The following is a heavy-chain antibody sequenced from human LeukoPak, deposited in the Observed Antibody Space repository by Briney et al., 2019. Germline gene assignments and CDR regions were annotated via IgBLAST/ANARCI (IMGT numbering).Heavy chain of an antibody. CDR2: ISGSGTGV. Sequence: PGGSLRLSCAASGFTFSSYWMHWVRQAPGKGLEWVSGISGSGTGVYYADSVKGRFTISRDNSSNTLYLQMNSLRAEDTAVYYCAKVRYVGYYFDYWGQGTLVTVSP. J-gene: IGHJ4*02. CDR3: AKVRYVGYYFDY. D-gene: IGHD3-9*01. V-gene: IGHV3-23*01. CDR1: GFTFSSYW.